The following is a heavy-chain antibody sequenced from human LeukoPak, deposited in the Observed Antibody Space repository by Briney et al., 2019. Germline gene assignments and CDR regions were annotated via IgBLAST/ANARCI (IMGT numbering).Heavy chain of an antibody. D-gene: IGHD3-10*01. V-gene: IGHV3-23*01. J-gene: IGHJ4*02. CDR1: GFTFSSYA. CDR3: AKVRFGESGDY. CDR2: IRSSGGST. Sequence: PGGSLRLSCAASGFTFSSYAMNWVRQAPGKGLEWVSAIRSSGGSTYYADSVKGRFTIPRDNSKNTLYLQMSSLRAEDTAVYYCAKVRFGESGDYWGQGTLVTVSS.